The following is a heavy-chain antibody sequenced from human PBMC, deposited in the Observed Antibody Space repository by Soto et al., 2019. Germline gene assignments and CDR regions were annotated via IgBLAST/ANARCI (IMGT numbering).Heavy chain of an antibody. CDR2: ISAYNGNT. J-gene: IGHJ5*02. Sequence: QVQLVQSGAEVKMPGASVKVSCKASGYTFTSYGISWVRQAPGQGLEWMGWISAYNGNTNYAQKLQGRVTMTTDTSTSTAYMELRSLRSDDTAVYYCARRGNYDFWSGSRGDWFDPWGQGTLVTVSS. V-gene: IGHV1-18*01. D-gene: IGHD3-3*01. CDR1: GYTFTSYG. CDR3: ARRGNYDFWSGSRGDWFDP.